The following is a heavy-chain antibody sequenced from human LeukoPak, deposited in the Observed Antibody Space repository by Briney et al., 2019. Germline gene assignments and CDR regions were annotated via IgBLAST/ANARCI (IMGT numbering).Heavy chain of an antibody. J-gene: IGHJ3*02. CDR2: ISHMGIA. CDR1: GGSLNSNSYS. D-gene: IGHD3-10*01. V-gene: IGHV4-39*01. CDR3: ARRESRGPWPGPFDS. Sequence: SETLSLTCSVSGGSLNSNSYSWDWIRQPPGKGLEWIGTISHMGIANYNPSLKSRVSLSADTSKKQFSVRLNSVTAADTATYYCARRESRGPWPGPFDSWGQGTMVIVSS.